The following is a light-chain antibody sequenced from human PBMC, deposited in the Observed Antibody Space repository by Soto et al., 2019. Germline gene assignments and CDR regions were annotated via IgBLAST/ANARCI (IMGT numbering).Light chain of an antibody. Sequence: QSALTQPASVSGSPGQSITISCTGTSSDVGGYNYVSWYQQHPGKAPKHMIYDVSNRPSGVSNRFSGSKSGSMASLTISGLQAEDEADYYCSSYTSSSTVVFAGGTQLTVL. CDR3: SSYTSSSTVV. CDR2: DVS. V-gene: IGLV2-14*01. J-gene: IGLJ2*01. CDR1: SSDVGGYNY.